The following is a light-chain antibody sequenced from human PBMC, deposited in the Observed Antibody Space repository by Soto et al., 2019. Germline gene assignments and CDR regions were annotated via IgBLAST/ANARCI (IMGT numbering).Light chain of an antibody. CDR3: SSYTSSSTLAV. V-gene: IGLV2-14*01. Sequence: QSALTQPASVSGSPGQSITISCTGTSSDVGGYNYVSWYQQHPGKAPKLMIYDVSNRPSGVSNRFSGSKSGNTASLTISGLQAEDEADYYCSSYTSSSTLAVFGGGTNSPS. J-gene: IGLJ2*01. CDR2: DVS. CDR1: SSDVGGYNY.